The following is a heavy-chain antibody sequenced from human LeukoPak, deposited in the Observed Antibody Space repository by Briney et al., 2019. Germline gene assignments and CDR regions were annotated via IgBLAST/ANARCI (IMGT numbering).Heavy chain of an antibody. CDR3: ARDGAVGYCDSSWFDY. J-gene: IGHJ4*02. CDR2: ISSSSSTI. CDR1: GFTFSSYS. D-gene: IGHD3-22*01. Sequence: GGSLRLSCAASGFTFSSYSMNWVRQAPGKGLEWVSYISSSSSTIYYADSVKGRFTISRDNAKNSLYLQMNSLRAEDTAVYYCARDGAVGYCDSSWFDYWGQGTLVTVSS. V-gene: IGHV3-48*04.